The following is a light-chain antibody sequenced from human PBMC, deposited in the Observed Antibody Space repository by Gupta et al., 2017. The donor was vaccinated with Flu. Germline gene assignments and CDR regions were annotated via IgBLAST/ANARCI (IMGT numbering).Light chain of an antibody. J-gene: IGKJ4*01. CDR3: QQYNNWPPT. V-gene: IGKV3-15*01. Sequence: PATLSVSPGERATLSCRASQSVNNNLAWYQQKPGQAPRLLIYDASSRATAFPARFSGSGSGTEFTLTISSLQSEDFAIYYCQQYNNWPPTFGRGTKVEIK. CDR1: QSVNNN. CDR2: DAS.